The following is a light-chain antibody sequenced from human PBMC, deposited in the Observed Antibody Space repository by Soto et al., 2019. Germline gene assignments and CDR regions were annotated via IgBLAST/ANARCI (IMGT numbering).Light chain of an antibody. CDR1: QIVLYTSNNKNY. CDR2: WAS. Sequence: RTESRGSLSLSLGEGATLNFNSSQIVLYTSNNKNYLAWYRQKPGQPPKLLIYWASTRESGVPDRFSGSGSGTDTTLTSSIRNPADLAVHYFQQSSSPPITFGQGTRLE. CDR3: QQSSSPPIT. J-gene: IGKJ5*01. V-gene: IGKV4-1*01.